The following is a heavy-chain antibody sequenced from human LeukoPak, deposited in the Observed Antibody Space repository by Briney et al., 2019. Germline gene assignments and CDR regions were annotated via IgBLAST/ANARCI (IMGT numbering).Heavy chain of an antibody. J-gene: IGHJ4*02. D-gene: IGHD3-3*01. CDR1: GGSISSSNW. Sequence: SGTLSLTCGVSGGSISSSNWWSWVRQPPGKGLEWIGEIYHSGSTNYNPSLKSRVTISVDKSKNQFSLKLSSVTAADTAVYYCTTRAVIDFWSGYYHFDYWGQGTLVTVSS. CDR3: TTRAVIDFWSGYYHFDY. V-gene: IGHV4-4*02. CDR2: IYHSGST.